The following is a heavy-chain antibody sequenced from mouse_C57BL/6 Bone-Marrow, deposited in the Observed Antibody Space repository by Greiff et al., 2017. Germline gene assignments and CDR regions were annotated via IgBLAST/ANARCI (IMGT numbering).Heavy chain of an antibody. CDR1: GFTFSSYT. Sequence: EVMLVESGGGLVKPGGSLKLSCAASGFTFSSYTMSWVRQTPEKRLEWVATISGGGGNTYYPDSVKGRFTISRDNAKNTLYLQMSSLRSEDTALYYCARQGIVTPTYYYAMDYWGQGTSVTVSS. CDR2: ISGGGGNT. CDR3: ARQGIVTPTYYYAMDY. D-gene: IGHD2-5*01. J-gene: IGHJ4*01. V-gene: IGHV5-9*01.